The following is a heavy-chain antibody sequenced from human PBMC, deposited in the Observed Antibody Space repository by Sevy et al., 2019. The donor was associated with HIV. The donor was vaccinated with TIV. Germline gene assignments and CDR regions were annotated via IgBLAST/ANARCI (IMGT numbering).Heavy chain of an antibody. CDR2: ISYDGSNK. CDR1: GFTFSSYG. CDR3: AKDPYSSGWYFPSN. D-gene: IGHD6-19*01. J-gene: IGHJ4*02. Sequence: GGSLRLSCAASGFTFSSYGMHWVRQAPGKGLEWVAVISYDGSNKYYADSVKGRFTISRDNSKNTLYRQMNSLRAEDTAVYYCAKDPYSSGWYFPSNWGQGTLVTVSS. V-gene: IGHV3-30*18.